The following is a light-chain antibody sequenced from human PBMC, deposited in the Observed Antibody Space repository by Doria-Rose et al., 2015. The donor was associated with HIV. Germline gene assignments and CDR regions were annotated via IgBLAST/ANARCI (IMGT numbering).Light chain of an antibody. CDR1: SNVGNYE. CDR3: ATWDATLSVGV. Sequence: GQKVTISCSATSNVGNYEVYWYQQVPGTAPKLLIYDNYKRPSGIPDRFSGSKSGTSATLGITGLQTGDEANYYCATWDATLSVGVFGGETKLTVL. V-gene: IGLV1-51*01. J-gene: IGLJ3*02. CDR2: DNY.